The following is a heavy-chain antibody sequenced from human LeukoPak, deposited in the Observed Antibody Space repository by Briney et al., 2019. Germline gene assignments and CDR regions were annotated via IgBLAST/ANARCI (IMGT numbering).Heavy chain of an antibody. CDR3: ARDRSTTYNWFDP. J-gene: IGHJ5*02. CDR2: INSDGSST. CDR1: GFTFSSYW. V-gene: IGHV3-74*01. D-gene: IGHD2-2*01. Sequence: GSLRLSCAASGFTFSSYWMHWVRQAPGKGLVWVSRINSDGSSTSYADSVKGRFTIYRDNAKNTLYLQMNSLRAEDTAVYYCARDRSTTYNWFDPWGQGTLVTVSS.